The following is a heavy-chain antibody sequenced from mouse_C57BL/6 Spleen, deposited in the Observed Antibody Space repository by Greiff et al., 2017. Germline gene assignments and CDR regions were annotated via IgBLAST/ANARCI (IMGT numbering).Heavy chain of an antibody. J-gene: IGHJ4*01. CDR2: INPSTGGT. CDR1: GYSFTGYY. Sequence: VQLQQSGPELVKPGASVKISCKASGYSFTGYYMNWVKQSPEKSLEWIGEINPSTGGTTYNQKFKAKATLTVAKSSSTAYMQLKSLTSEDSAVYYCARVPNWDDAMDYWGQGTSVTVSS. CDR3: ARVPNWDDAMDY. V-gene: IGHV1-42*01. D-gene: IGHD4-1*01.